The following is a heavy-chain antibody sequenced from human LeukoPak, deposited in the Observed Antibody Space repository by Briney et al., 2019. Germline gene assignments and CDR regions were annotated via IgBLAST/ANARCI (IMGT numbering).Heavy chain of an antibody. D-gene: IGHD4-11*01. CDR1: GGSISSGGYS. CDR2: IYHSGST. CDR3: ARDATTVPSFDH. V-gene: IGHV4-30-2*01. J-gene: IGHJ4*02. Sequence: PSETLSLTCAVSGGSISSGGYSWSWIRQPPGKGLEWIGYIYHSGSTYYNPSLKSRVTISVDRSKNQFSLKLSSVTAADTAVYYCARDATTVPSFDHWGQGILVTVSS.